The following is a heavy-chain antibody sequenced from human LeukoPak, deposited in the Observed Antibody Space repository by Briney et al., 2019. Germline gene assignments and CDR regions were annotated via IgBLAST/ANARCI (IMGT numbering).Heavy chain of an antibody. CDR3: ARSRTVLSWLGP. CDR2: IYYSGST. J-gene: IGHJ5*02. Sequence: SSETLSLTCTVSGGSISSYYWSWIRQPPGKGLEWIGYIYYSGSTNYNPSLKSRVTISVDTSTNQFSLRLTSVTAADTAVYYCARSRTVLSWLGPWGQGTLVTVSS. D-gene: IGHD4-17*01. CDR1: GGSISSYY. V-gene: IGHV4-59*01.